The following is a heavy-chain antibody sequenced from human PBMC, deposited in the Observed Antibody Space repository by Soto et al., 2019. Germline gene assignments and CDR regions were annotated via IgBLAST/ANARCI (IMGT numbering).Heavy chain of an antibody. CDR3: AKSPTTYYYDSSGFDY. D-gene: IGHD3-22*01. J-gene: IGHJ4*02. CDR2: ISGSGGST. CDR1: GFTFSSYA. V-gene: IGHV3-23*01. Sequence: EVQLLESGGGLVQPGGSLRLSCAASGFTFSSYAMSWVRQAPGKGLEWVSAISGSGGSTYYADSVKGRFTISRDNSKNTLYLQMNSLRAEDTAVYYCAKSPTTYYYDSSGFDYWGQGTLVTVSS.